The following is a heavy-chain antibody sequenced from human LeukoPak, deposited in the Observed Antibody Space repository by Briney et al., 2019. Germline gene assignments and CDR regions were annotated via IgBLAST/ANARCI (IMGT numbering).Heavy chain of an antibody. CDR1: GGTFSSYA. D-gene: IGHD2-2*01. V-gene: IGHV1-69*05. Sequence: GSSVKVSCKASGGTFSSYAISWVRQAPGQGLEWMGGIIPIFGTANYAQKFQDRVTITTDESTSTAYMELSSLRSEDTAVYYCARATYCSSTSCYLDYYYYMDVWGKGTTVTVSS. J-gene: IGHJ6*03. CDR3: ARATYCSSTSCYLDYYYYMDV. CDR2: IIPIFGTA.